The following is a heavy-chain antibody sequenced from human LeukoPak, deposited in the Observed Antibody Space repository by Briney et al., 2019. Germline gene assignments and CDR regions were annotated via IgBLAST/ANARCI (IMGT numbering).Heavy chain of an antibody. Sequence: PGGSLRLSCAASGFTFSSHSMNWLRQAPGKGLEWVSSISSSSSYIYYADSVKGRFTISRDNAKNSLYLQMNSLRAEDTAVYYCARFIVVVPAAMSAFDIWGQGTMVTVSS. CDR1: GFTFSSHS. V-gene: IGHV3-21*01. D-gene: IGHD2-2*01. CDR2: ISSSSSYI. CDR3: ARFIVVVPAAMSAFDI. J-gene: IGHJ3*02.